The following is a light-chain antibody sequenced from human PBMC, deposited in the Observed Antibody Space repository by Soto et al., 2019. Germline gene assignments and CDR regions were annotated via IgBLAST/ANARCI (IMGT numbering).Light chain of an antibody. CDR3: QQYGSSPLWT. CDR2: GAS. Sequence: EIVLTQSPGTLSLSPGERATLSCRASQSVSSSYLAWYQQKPGQAPRLLIYGASSRATGLPERFSGSGSGTDFPLTISRLAPEDFAVYYCQQYGSSPLWTFGQGTKVDIK. V-gene: IGKV3-20*01. CDR1: QSVSSSY. J-gene: IGKJ1*01.